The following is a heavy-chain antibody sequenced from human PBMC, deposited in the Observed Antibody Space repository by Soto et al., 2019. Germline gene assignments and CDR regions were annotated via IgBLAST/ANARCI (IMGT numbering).Heavy chain of an antibody. V-gene: IGHV4-39*01. D-gene: IGHD6-19*01. J-gene: IGHJ6*02. Sequence: SETLSLTCTVSGDSISSSSYYWGWIRQPPGKGLEWIGSIYYSGSTYYNPSLKSRVTISVDTSKNQFSLKLSSVTAADTAVYYCARHIAVAGAYYYYYGMDVWGQGTTVTVSS. CDR2: IYYSGST. CDR1: GDSISSSSYY. CDR3: ARHIAVAGAYYYYYGMDV.